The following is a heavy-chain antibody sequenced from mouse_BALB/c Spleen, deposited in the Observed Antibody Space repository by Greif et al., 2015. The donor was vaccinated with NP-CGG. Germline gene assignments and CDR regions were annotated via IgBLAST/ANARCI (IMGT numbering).Heavy chain of an antibody. D-gene: IGHD2-14*01. V-gene: IGHV1-67*01. Sequence: QVQLQQSGPELVRPGVSVKISCKGSGYTFTDYAMHWVKQSHAKSLEWIGIISTYYNNTNYNQKFKGKATMTVDKSSSSAYKELARWTSEDSAIYSCSSKGRYDTMDYWGQGTSVTVSS. CDR2: ISTYYNNT. J-gene: IGHJ4*01. CDR3: SSKGRYDTMDY. CDR1: GYTFTDYA.